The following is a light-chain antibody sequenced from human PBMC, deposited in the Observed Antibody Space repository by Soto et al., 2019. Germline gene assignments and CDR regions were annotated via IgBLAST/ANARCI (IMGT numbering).Light chain of an antibody. Sequence: DIQMTQTPPSLSASVGSRVTITCRASQAISKYLAWYQQKPGKVPKLLIYAASTLQSGVPSRFSGSGSGTDFTLTISSLQPEDVATYYCQKYDSAPLVTFGPGTRVDVK. CDR3: QKYDSAPLVT. J-gene: IGKJ3*01. CDR1: QAISKY. CDR2: AAS. V-gene: IGKV1-27*01.